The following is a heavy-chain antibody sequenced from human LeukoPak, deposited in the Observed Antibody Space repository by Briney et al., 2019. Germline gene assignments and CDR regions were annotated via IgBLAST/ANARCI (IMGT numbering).Heavy chain of an antibody. Sequence: PGGSLRLSCAASGFTFNNYEMNWVRQAPGKGLEWVSYISSSGRLMFYADSVKGRFTISRDNANNSLYLQMNSLRAEDTAVYYCARDFPTLGYWGQGTLVTVSS. CDR2: ISSSGRLM. CDR1: GFTFNNYE. CDR3: ARDFPTLGY. D-gene: IGHD2/OR15-2a*01. V-gene: IGHV3-48*03. J-gene: IGHJ4*02.